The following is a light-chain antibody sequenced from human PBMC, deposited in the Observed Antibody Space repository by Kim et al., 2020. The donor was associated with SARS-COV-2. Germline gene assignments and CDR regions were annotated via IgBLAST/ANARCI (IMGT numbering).Light chain of an antibody. CDR3: QQYYSTPPT. CDR2: CAS. J-gene: IGKJ2*01. Sequence: RATSNCKSSQSVLYSSNNKTYLAWYQQKPGQPPKLLIYCASTRESGVPDRFSGSGSGTDFTLTISSLQAEDVAVYYCQQYYSTPPTFGQGTKLDI. CDR1: QSVLYSSNNKTY. V-gene: IGKV4-1*01.